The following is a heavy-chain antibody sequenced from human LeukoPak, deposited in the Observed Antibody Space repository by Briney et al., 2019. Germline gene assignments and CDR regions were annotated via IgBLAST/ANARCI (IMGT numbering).Heavy chain of an antibody. V-gene: IGHV4-59*12. CDR2: IYYSGST. CDR1: GGSISSYY. CDR3: ARLLGMMVRGVIREG. J-gene: IGHJ4*02. Sequence: SETLSLTCTVSGGSISSYYWSWIRQPPGKGLEWIGYIYYSGSTNYNPSLKSRVTISVDTSKNQFSLKLSSVTAADTAVYYCARLLGMMVRGVIREGWGQGTLVTVSS. D-gene: IGHD3-10*01.